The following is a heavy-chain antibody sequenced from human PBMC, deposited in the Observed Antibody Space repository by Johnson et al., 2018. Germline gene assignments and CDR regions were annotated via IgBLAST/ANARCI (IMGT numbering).Heavy chain of an antibody. CDR2: IYSGGGI. D-gene: IGHD1-26*01. V-gene: IGHV3-53*01. CDR1: GFTVTSHY. J-gene: IGHJ3*02. Sequence: VQLVESGGGLIQXGGSLRLSCAASGFTVTSHYMSWVRQAPGKGLEWVSIIYSGGGIYYADSAKGRVTVCRDNSKNTLSLLMTSLRAEDTAVYYCARGLVGAGGMGTFDIWGQGTMVTVSS. CDR3: ARGLVGAGGMGTFDI.